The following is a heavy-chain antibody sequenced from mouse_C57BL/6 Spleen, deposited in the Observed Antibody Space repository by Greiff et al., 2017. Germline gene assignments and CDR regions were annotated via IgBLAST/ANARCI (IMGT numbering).Heavy chain of an antibody. CDR2: IDPETGGT. CDR3: TRSNGYYERDY. V-gene: IGHV1-15*01. J-gene: IGHJ2*01. D-gene: IGHD2-3*01. Sequence: QVQLKESGAELVRPGASVTLSCKASGYTFTDYEMHWVKQTPVHSLEWIGAIDPETGGTAYNQKFKGKAILTADKSSSTAYMELRSLTSEDSAVYYCTRSNGYYERDYWGQGTTLTVSS. CDR1: GYTFTDYE.